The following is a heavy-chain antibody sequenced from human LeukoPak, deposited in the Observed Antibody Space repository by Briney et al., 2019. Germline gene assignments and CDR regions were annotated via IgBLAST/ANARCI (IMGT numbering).Heavy chain of an antibody. D-gene: IGHD3-10*01. CDR2: IYYSASS. V-gene: IGHV4-39*01. J-gene: IGHJ5*02. Sequence: SETLSLTCTVSGGSISSTNYYWGWIRQPPGKGLEWIGSIYYSASSYYNPSLKSRVIISVETSKNQFSLKLSSVTAADTAVYYCVRSNRAPITMVRGAFNCFDPWGQGTLVTVPS. CDR1: GGSISSTNYY. CDR3: VRSNRAPITMVRGAFNCFDP.